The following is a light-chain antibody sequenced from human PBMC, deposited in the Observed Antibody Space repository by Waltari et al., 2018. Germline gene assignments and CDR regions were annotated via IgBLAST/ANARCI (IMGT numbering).Light chain of an antibody. Sequence: EIVLTQSPDSLAVSLGERATIKCKSSQSLLYRYHSKTYIAWYQQKPGQQPKLLINWASTRGSAVPARLAGSKSGTSSSVAISGLRSEDEADDYCATWDDRLSDYVFGTGT. V-gene: IGKV4-1*01. CDR2: WAS. J-gene: IGKJ3*01. CDR1: QSLLYRYHSKTY. CDR3: ATWDDRLSDYV.